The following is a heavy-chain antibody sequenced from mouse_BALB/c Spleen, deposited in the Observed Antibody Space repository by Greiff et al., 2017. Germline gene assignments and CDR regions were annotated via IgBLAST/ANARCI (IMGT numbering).Heavy chain of an antibody. J-gene: IGHJ2*01. V-gene: IGHV14-3*02. CDR1: GFNIKDTY. CDR3: ALRYYGSSYFDY. D-gene: IGHD1-1*01. CDR2: IDPANGNT. Sequence: LVESGAELVKPGASVKLSCTASGFNIKDTYMHWVKQRPEQGLEWIGRIDPANGNTKYDPKFQGKATITADTSSNTAYLQLSSLTSEDTAVYYCALRYYGSSYFDYWGQGTTLTVSS.